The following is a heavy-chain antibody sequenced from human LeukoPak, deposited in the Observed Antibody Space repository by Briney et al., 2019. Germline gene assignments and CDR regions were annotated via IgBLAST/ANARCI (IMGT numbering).Heavy chain of an antibody. CDR2: ISYDGSNK. Sequence: PGRTLRLSCAASGFTFSSYAMHWVRQAPGKGLEWVAVISYDGSNKYYADFVKGRFTISRDNSKNTLYLQMNSLRAEDTAVYYCAKSVGARPVSVYFDYWGQGTLVTVSS. D-gene: IGHD3-16*01. V-gene: IGHV3-30-3*02. CDR3: AKSVGARPVSVYFDY. J-gene: IGHJ4*02. CDR1: GFTFSSYA.